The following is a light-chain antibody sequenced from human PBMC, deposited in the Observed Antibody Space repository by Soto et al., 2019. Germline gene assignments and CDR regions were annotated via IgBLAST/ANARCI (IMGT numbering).Light chain of an antibody. CDR1: TSNIGAGSD. Sequence: QSVLTQPPSVSGAPGQRVTISCTGTTSNIGAGSDIHWYQQLPGKAPKLLIYSNSHRPSGVPSRFSGSKSGTSASLAITGLHAEDQGDYYCQYYDTSLSGLSGIYLFGSGTKLTVL. CDR2: SNS. CDR3: QYYDTSLSGLSGIYL. V-gene: IGLV1-40*01. J-gene: IGLJ1*01.